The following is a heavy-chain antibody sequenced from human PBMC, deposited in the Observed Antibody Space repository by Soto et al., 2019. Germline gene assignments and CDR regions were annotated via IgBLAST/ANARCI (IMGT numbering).Heavy chain of an antibody. CDR2: IYHSGTT. CDR3: VRMSVVGYFDY. Sequence: SETLALTCTVSGAPITCSDWWSWVRQTPEKGLEWIGEIYHSGTTNYHPSLKSRVTISQDKSKNQFSLNLTSVTAADTAVYSCVRMSVVGYFDYWGRGSLVTVSS. J-gene: IGHJ4*02. CDR1: GAPITCSDW. V-gene: IGHV4-4*02. D-gene: IGHD3-22*01.